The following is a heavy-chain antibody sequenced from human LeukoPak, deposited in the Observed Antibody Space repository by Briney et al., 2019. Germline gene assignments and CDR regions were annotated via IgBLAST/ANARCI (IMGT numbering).Heavy chain of an antibody. CDR2: IYHSGTT. D-gene: IGHD2-15*01. CDR3: ARVNTQGVPSP. Sequence: TSETLSLTCTVSGGSISSSDYYWGWIRQPPGKGLEWIASIYHSGTTHYNPSHQSRVTMSVDTSKNQFSLKLSSVTAADTAVYYCARVNTQGVPSPWGQGILVTVSS. V-gene: IGHV4-39*01. J-gene: IGHJ5*02. CDR1: GGSISSSDYY.